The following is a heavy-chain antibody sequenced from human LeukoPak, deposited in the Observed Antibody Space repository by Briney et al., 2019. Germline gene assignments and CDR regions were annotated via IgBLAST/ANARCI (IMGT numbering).Heavy chain of an antibody. CDR2: ISGGGGST. CDR3: AKDGGLWSGYYSY. CDR1: GFTFSSFA. V-gene: IGHV3-23*01. Sequence: GGSLRLSCAASGFTFSSFAMGWVRQAPGKGLEWVSGISGGGGSTYYADSVKGRFTISRDNSKNTLYLQMNSLRGDDTAVYYCAKDGGLWSGYYSYWGQGILVTVSS. J-gene: IGHJ4*02. D-gene: IGHD3-3*01.